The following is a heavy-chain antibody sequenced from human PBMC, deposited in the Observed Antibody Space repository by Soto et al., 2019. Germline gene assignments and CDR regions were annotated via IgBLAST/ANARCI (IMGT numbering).Heavy chain of an antibody. CDR3: TSDGMDV. J-gene: IGHJ6*02. CDR1: GFTFSGCA. CDR2: IRSKANSYAT. V-gene: IGHV3-73*01. Sequence: GGSLRLSGAASGFTFSGCAIHWVRQASGKGLEWVRRIRSKANSYATAYAASVKGRFTISRDDSKNTAYLQMNSLKTEDTAVYYCTSDGMDVWGQGTTVSVSS.